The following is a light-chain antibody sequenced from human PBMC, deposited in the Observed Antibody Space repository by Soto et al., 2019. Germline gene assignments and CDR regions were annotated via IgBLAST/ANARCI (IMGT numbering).Light chain of an antibody. J-gene: IGKJ1*01. CDR2: KAS. V-gene: IGKV1-5*03. Sequence: DIQMTQSPSTLSASVGDRVTITCRASQSISSWLAWYQQKPGRAPKVLIYKASSLESGVPSRFSGSGSGTEFTLTISCLQPDDFATYYCQQYNSFSPWTFGQGTKVEIK. CDR3: QQYNSFSPWT. CDR1: QSISSW.